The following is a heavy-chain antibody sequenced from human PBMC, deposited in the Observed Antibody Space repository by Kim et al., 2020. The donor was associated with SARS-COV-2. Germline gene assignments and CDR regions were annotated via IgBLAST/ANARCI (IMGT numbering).Heavy chain of an antibody. Sequence: GGSLRLSCAASGFTFSSYWMHWVRQAPGKGLVWVSRINSDGSSKSYADSVKGRFTISRDNAKNTLYLQMNSLRAEDTAVYYCARDRQLVLFDYYYYYMDVWGKEATVTLSS. CDR1: GFTFSSYW. D-gene: IGHD6-6*01. V-gene: IGHV3-74*01. CDR3: ARDRQLVLFDYYYYYMDV. J-gene: IGHJ6*03. CDR2: INSDGSSK.